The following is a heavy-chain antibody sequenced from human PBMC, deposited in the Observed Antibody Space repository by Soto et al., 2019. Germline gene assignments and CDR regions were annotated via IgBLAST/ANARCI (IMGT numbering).Heavy chain of an antibody. CDR2: VNDRWGS. D-gene: IGHD4-17*01. J-gene: IGHJ3*02. CDR1: GGSISDYY. V-gene: IGHV4-59*08. Sequence: PSETLSLTCTVSGGSISDYYWAWIRLPPGKGLEWIGYVNDRWGSHYNPSLKSRVAISLDTSKSQFSLKMTSVTATDTAVYYCARPKGALRWSAAFEIWGQGKMVT. CDR3: ARPKGALRWSAAFEI.